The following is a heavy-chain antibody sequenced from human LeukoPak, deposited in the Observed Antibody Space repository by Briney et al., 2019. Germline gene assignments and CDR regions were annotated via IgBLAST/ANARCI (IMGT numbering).Heavy chain of an antibody. V-gene: IGHV3-21*01. CDR3: ARGGGYCSGGSCPTPDY. J-gene: IGHJ4*02. CDR1: GFTFSSYS. D-gene: IGHD2-15*01. Sequence: GGSLRLSCAASGFTFSSYSMNWVRQAPGKGLEWVSSISTSSSYIYYADSVKGRFIIARDNAKNSLYLQMSSLRAEDTAVYYCARGGGYCSGGSCPTPDYWGQGTLVSVSS. CDR2: ISTSSSYI.